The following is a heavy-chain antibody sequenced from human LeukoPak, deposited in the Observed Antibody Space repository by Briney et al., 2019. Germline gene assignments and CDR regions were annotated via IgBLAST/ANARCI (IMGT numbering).Heavy chain of an antibody. D-gene: IGHD2-2*01. CDR2: IIPILCTA. J-gene: IGHJ1*01. Sequence: ASEKVSCKASGGIFSRYAISWVRQAPGKGLEWMGGIIPILCTANYAQKLQSTITITTDESTSTAYMELSSLRSEDTAVYYCARGRLVYCSSTSGTEYFQHWGQGTLVTVSS. CDR3: ARGRLVYCSSTSGTEYFQH. V-gene: IGHV1-69*05. CDR1: GGIFSRYA.